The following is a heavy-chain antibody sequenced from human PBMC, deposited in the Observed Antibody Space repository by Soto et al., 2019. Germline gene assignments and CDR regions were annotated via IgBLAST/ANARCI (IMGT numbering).Heavy chain of an antibody. CDR2: IIPIFGTA. Sequence: GASVKVSCKASGGTFSSYAISWVRQAPGQGLEWMGGIIPIFGTANYAQKFQGRVTITADESTSTAYMELSSLRSEDTAVYYCARVLVGATPVDYWGQGTLVTVSS. D-gene: IGHD1-26*01. CDR1: GGTFSSYA. J-gene: IGHJ4*02. CDR3: ARVLVGATPVDY. V-gene: IGHV1-69*13.